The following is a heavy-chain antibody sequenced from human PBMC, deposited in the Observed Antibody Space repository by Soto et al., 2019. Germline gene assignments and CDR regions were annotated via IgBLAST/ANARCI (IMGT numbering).Heavy chain of an antibody. CDR2: IWDDGSNK. J-gene: IGHJ4*02. V-gene: IGHV3-33*01. CDR1: GFTFSSYG. D-gene: IGHD6-13*01. CDR3: ARGAGYSSSWCDY. Sequence: QVQLVESGGGVVQPGRSLRLSCAASGFTFSSYGMHWVRQAPGKGLEWVAVIWDDGSNKYYADSVKGRFTISRDNSKNTLYLQRNSRRAEDTAVDYCARGAGYSSSWCDYWGQGTLVTVSA.